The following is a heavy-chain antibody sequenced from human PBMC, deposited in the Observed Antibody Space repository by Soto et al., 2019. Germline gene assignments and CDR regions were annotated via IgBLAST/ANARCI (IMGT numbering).Heavy chain of an antibody. Sequence: PSETLSLTFSVPGCAISTDHYHWTWIRQTPGKGLEWIGYIHYSGSIQSNPSLKRRVSMSVDTSKNQFSLQLSSVTDVDTAVYYCARHAEGIGFGELSLYGMDVWGQGTTVNVSS. D-gene: IGHD3-10*01. J-gene: IGHJ6*02. CDR3: ARHAEGIGFGELSLYGMDV. V-gene: IGHV4-30-4*01. CDR2: IHYSGSI. CDR1: GCAISTDHYH.